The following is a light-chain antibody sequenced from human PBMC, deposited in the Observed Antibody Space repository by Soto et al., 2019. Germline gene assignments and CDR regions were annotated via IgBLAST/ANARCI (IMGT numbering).Light chain of an antibody. V-gene: IGKV1D-12*01. CDR1: QDISVW. CDR2: AAS. J-gene: IGKJ3*01. Sequence: DIQMTQSPSSVSASVGDRVTITCRASQDISVWLAWYQQKPGKAPKLLIYAASNLQTGVPSRFSGSGSGTDFTLSIHSLQPEDFATYYCQKANTFPRTFGPGTKVDIK. CDR3: QKANTFPRT.